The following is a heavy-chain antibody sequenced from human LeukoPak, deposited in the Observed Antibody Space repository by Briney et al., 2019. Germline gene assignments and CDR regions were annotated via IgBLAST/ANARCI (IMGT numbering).Heavy chain of an antibody. CDR3: ARDNYADYVDVFDC. D-gene: IGHD4-17*01. V-gene: IGHV3-21*01. J-gene: IGHJ4*02. CDR1: GFTFSSYT. Sequence: PGGSLRLSCAASGFTFSSYTMNWVRQAPGKGLEWVSSIAGSSGYISYADSVKGRFTISRDNAKKSLYLQMTSLTAEDTAVYYCARDNYADYVDVFDCWGQGTLVTVSS. CDR2: IAGSSGYI.